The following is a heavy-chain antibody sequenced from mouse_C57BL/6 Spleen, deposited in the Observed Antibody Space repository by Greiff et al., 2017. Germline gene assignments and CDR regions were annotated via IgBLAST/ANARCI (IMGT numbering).Heavy chain of an antibody. J-gene: IGHJ4*01. CDR3: ARSDYGSSYYAMDY. Sequence: EVKLQESGPELVKPGASVKMSCKASGYTFTDYNMHWVKQSHGKSLEWIGYINPNNGGTSYNQKFKGKATLTVNKSSSTAYMELRSLTSEDSAVYYCARSDYGSSYYAMDYWGQGTSVTVSS. V-gene: IGHV1-22*01. CDR2: INPNNGGT. D-gene: IGHD1-1*01. CDR1: GYTFTDYN.